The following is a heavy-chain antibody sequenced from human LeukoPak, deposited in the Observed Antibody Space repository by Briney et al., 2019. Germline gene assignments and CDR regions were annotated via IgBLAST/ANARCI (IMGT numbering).Heavy chain of an antibody. CDR1: GYTFAGYY. V-gene: IGHV1-2*02. J-gene: IGHJ6*03. D-gene: IGHD5-24*01. CDR2: INPNSGGT. Sequence: GASVEVSCRASGYTFAGYYMHWARQAPGQGLEWMGWINPNSGGTNYAQKFQGRVTMTRDTSISTAYMELSRLRSDDTAVYYCARGEMATTYYYYMDVWGKGTTVTVSS. CDR3: ARGEMATTYYYYMDV.